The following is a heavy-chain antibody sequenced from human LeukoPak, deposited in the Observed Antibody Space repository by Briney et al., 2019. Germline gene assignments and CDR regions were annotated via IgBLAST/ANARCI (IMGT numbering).Heavy chain of an antibody. J-gene: IGHJ4*02. D-gene: IGHD3-10*01. V-gene: IGHV3-7*02. Sequence: PGGSLRLSCAGSGFTFSNYWMSWLRQAPGKGLEWVATIKHDGSEKYYVDSVKGRFTISRDNAKNSLELQMNSLRAEDTAVYYCSANFYNAYWGQGTLVTVSS. CDR2: IKHDGSEK. CDR3: SANFYNAY. CDR1: GFTFSNYW.